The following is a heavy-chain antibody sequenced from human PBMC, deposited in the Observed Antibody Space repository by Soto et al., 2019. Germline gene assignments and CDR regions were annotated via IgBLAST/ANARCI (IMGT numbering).Heavy chain of an antibody. V-gene: IGHV4-31*03. CDR1: GGSISSGGYY. Sequence: SETLSLTCTVSGGSISSGGYYWNWIRQHPWKGLEWIGYIYYIGSTYYNPSLKSRVTISLDTSKNQFSLKLSPVTAADTAVYYCARSVFPWGQGTLVTVSS. CDR3: ARSVFP. J-gene: IGHJ5*02. CDR2: IYYIGST.